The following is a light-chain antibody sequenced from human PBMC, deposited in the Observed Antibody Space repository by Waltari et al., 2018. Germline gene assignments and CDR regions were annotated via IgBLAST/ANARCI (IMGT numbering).Light chain of an antibody. CDR1: QNIRTY. Sequence: DIEMTQSPSSLSASVGDRVPMTCRASQNIRTYLKWYQQKPGKATKVLIYGASNLQSVVPSRFSGSGSGTDFSLTISSLQPEDLATYYCQQSLKTPITFGQGTRLQIK. CDR2: GAS. V-gene: IGKV1-39*01. CDR3: QQSLKTPIT. J-gene: IGKJ5*01.